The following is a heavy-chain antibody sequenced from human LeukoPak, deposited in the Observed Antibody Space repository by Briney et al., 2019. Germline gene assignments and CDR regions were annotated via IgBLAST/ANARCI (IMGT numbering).Heavy chain of an antibody. J-gene: IGHJ6*02. CDR2: IYPGDSDT. V-gene: IGHV5-51*01. CDR1: GYSFTSYW. Sequence: GESLKISCKGSGYSFTSYWIGWVRQMPGKGLGWMGIIYPGDSDTRYNPSFQGQVTISADKSISTAYLQWSSLKASDTAMYYCARLGFGWLRGVHYGMDVWGQGTTVTVSS. CDR3: ARLGFGWLRGVHYGMDV. D-gene: IGHD5-12*01.